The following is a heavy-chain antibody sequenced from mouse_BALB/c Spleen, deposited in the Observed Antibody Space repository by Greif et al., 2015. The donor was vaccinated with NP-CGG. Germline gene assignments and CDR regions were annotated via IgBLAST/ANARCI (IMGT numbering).Heavy chain of an antibody. V-gene: IGHV1-80*01. CDR3: ARYKDYDEYYYAMDY. J-gene: IGHJ4*01. CDR2: IYPGDGDT. CDR1: GYAFSSYW. D-gene: IGHD2-4*01. Sequence: VKLMESGAELVRPGSSVKISCKASGYAFSSYWMNWVKQRPGQGLEWIGQIYPGDGDTNYNGKFKGKATLTADKSSSTAYMQLSSLTSEDSAVYFCARYKDYDEYYYAMDYWGQGTSVTVSS.